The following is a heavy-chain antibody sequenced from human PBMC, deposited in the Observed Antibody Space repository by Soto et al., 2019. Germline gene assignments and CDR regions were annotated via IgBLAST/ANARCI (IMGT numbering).Heavy chain of an antibody. CDR2: ISSSSSTI. J-gene: IGHJ4*02. CDR3: ARDRGYSYGSFDY. Sequence: GGSLRLSCAASGFTLGNYAMSWVRQAPGKGLEWVSYISSSSSTIYYADSVKGRFTISRDNAKNSLYLQMNSLRDEDTAVYYCARDRGYSYGSFDYWGQGTLVTVSS. D-gene: IGHD5-18*01. V-gene: IGHV3-48*02. CDR1: GFTLGNYA.